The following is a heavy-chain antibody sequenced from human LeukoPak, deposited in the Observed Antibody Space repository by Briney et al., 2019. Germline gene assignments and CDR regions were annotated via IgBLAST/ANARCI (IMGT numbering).Heavy chain of an antibody. CDR2: ISSSSSYI. CDR1: GFTFSSYS. D-gene: IGHD5-18*01. J-gene: IGHJ4*02. Sequence: GGSLRLSCAASGFTFSSYSMNWVRQAPGKELEWVSSISSSSSYIYYADSVKGRFTISRDNAKNSLYLQMNSLRAEDTAVYYCAREGPGIQYDYWGQGTLVTVSS. CDR3: AREGPGIQYDY. V-gene: IGHV3-21*01.